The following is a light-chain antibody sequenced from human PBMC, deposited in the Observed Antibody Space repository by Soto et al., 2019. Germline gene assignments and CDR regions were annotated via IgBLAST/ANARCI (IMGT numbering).Light chain of an antibody. CDR1: SSDVGGHNY. Sequence: QSVLTQPASVSGSPGQSITISCTGTSSDVGGHNYVAWYQQHPGKAPKLMIYEVNNRPSGVSNRFSGSKSGNTASLTISGLQAEDEADYYCSSYTSSTTLGVFGTGTKVTVL. V-gene: IGLV2-14*01. CDR3: SSYTSSTTLGV. CDR2: EVN. J-gene: IGLJ1*01.